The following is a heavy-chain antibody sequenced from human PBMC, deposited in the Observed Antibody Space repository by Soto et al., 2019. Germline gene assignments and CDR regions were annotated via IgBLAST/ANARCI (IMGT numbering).Heavy chain of an antibody. D-gene: IGHD2-15*01. CDR3: ARMFHCSGGTCPFDY. V-gene: IGHV2-70*04. CDR1: GFSLSTSGMR. CDR2: IDWDDDK. Sequence: GSGPTLVNPTRTLTLTCTLSGFSLSTSGMRVSWIRQPPGKALEWLARIDWDDDKFYNTSLKTRLTISKDSSKNQVVLTMTNMDPVDTATYYCARMFHCSGGTCPFDYWGQGALVTVSS. J-gene: IGHJ4*02.